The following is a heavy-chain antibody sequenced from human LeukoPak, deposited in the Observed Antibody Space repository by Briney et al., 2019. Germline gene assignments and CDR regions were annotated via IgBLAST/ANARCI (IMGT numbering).Heavy chain of an antibody. D-gene: IGHD3-22*01. CDR3: ARNPYYYDSGGYYYYYYGMDV. CDR2: IYYSGST. CDR1: GGSISSYY. J-gene: IGHJ6*02. V-gene: IGHV4-59*01. Sequence: KPSETLSLTCTVSGGSISSYYWSWIRQPPGKGLEWIGYIYYSGSTNYNPSLKSRVTISVDTPKNQFSLKLSSVTAADTAVYYCARNPYYYDSGGYYYYYYGMDVWGQGTTVTVSS.